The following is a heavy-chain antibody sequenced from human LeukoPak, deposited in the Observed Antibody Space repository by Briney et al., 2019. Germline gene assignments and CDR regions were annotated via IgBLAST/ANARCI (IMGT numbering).Heavy chain of an antibody. D-gene: IGHD3-10*01. CDR2: IKQDGSEK. CDR1: GFTFSGYW. CDR3: ARARGFFDY. V-gene: IGHV3-7*01. J-gene: IGHJ4*02. Sequence: GGSLRPSCAPSGFTFSGYWMGGVGQPPGRGGEWVANIKQDGSEKYYVDSVKGRFTISRDNAKNSLYLQMNSLRAEDTAVYYCARARGFFDYWGQGTLVTVSS.